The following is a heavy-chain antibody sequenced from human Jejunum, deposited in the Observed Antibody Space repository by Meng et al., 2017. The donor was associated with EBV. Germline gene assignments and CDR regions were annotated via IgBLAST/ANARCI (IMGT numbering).Heavy chain of an antibody. Sequence: QWQLQESGPGLVKPSETLSRTCTVSGGSVSSGGYYWSWIRQPPGKGLEWIGYIYNSESTNYKSSLKSRVTISADTSKNQFSLRLSSVTAADTAVYYCARDQNGSYFAYWGQGTLVTVSS. CDR2: IYNSEST. CDR3: ARDQNGSYFAY. CDR1: GGSVSSGGYY. J-gene: IGHJ4*02. V-gene: IGHV4-61*08. D-gene: IGHD1-26*01.